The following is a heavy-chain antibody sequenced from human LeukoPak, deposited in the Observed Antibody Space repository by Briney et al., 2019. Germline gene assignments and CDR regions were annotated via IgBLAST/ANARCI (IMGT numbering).Heavy chain of an antibody. J-gene: IGHJ4*02. CDR3: ARANWGKKYXFDY. CDR2: IYTSGSP. D-gene: IGHD7-27*01. V-gene: IGHV4-4*07. Sequence: PSETLSLTCTVSGGSISSYYWSWIRQPAGKGLECIGRIYTSGSPHYNPSLKSRVTMSVDTSKNQFSLKLSSVTAADTAVYYCARANWGKKYXFDYXXQGTLVTVS. CDR1: GGSISSYY.